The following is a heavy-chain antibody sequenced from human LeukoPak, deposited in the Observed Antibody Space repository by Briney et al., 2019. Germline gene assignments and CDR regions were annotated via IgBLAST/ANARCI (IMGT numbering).Heavy chain of an antibody. J-gene: IGHJ4*02. CDR3: AKLRRIQLWSYYFDY. CDR2: ISGSGGST. CDR1: GFTFSSYA. Sequence: PGGSLRLSCAASGFTFSSYAMSWVRQAPGKGLEWVSAISGSGGSTYYADSVKGRFTISRDNSKNTLYLQMNSLRAEDTAVYYCAKLRRIQLWSYYFDYWGQGTLVTVSS. D-gene: IGHD5-18*01. V-gene: IGHV3-23*01.